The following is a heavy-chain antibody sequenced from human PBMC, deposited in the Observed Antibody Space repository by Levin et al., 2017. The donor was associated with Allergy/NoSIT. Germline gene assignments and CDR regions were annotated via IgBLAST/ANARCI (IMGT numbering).Heavy chain of an antibody. J-gene: IGHJ6*02. V-gene: IGHV4-61*01. CDR2: IHYTGSI. D-gene: IGHD2-2*01. Sequence: GSLRLSCTVSGGSVSSGSYHWSWIRQTPGKGLEWIGCIHYTGSIKYNPSLQSRVAISVDTSKNQFSLRLSSVTAADTAVYFCARERVVPGGSHYYYYGMDVWGQGTTVTVSS. CDR1: GGSVSSGSYH. CDR3: ARERVVPGGSHYYYYGMDV.